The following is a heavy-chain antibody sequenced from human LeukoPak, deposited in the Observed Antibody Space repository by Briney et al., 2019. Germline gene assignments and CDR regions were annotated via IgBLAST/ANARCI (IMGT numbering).Heavy chain of an antibody. J-gene: IGHJ4*02. CDR3: AKRRPYYGSGSYLDY. Sequence: GRSLRLSCAASGFTFSSYAMHWVRQAPGKGLEWVAVISYDGSNKYYADSVKGRFTISRDNSKNTLYLQMNSLRAEDTAVYYCAKRRPYYGSGSYLDYWGQGTLVTVSS. V-gene: IGHV3-30*04. CDR1: GFTFSSYA. D-gene: IGHD3-10*01. CDR2: ISYDGSNK.